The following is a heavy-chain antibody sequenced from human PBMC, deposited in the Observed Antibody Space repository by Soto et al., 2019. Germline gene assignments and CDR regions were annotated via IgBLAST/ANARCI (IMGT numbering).Heavy chain of an antibody. Sequence: QAQVVEPGGGVVQPGRSLRLSSAATGFTFSSFGMHWVRQAPGKGLEWVSLIWYDGSKKSYGDSVKGRFTISRDNSRNTVYLQMNSLRADDTAVYYCARDASYYSLWSGYYPSRNGMDVWGQGTTVTVSS. D-gene: IGHD3-3*01. V-gene: IGHV3-33*01. CDR1: GFTFSSFG. CDR3: ARDASYYSLWSGYYPSRNGMDV. J-gene: IGHJ6*02. CDR2: IWYDGSKK.